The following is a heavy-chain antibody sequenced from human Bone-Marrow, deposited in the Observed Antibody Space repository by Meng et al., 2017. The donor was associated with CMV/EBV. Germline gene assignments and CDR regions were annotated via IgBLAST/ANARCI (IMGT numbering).Heavy chain of an antibody. CDR1: GYTFTSYD. CDR2: MNPNSGGT. D-gene: IGHD3-10*01. Sequence: ASVKVSCKASGYTFTSYDINWVRQATGQGLEWMGWMNPNSGGTNYAQKFQGRVTMTRDTSISTAYMELSRLRSDDTAVYYCAREGLGTFDYWGQGTLVTVSS. V-gene: IGHV1-2*02. CDR3: AREGLGTFDY. J-gene: IGHJ4*02.